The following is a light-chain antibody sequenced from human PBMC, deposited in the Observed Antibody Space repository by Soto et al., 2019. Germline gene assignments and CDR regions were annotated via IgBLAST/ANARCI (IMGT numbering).Light chain of an antibody. CDR1: QSVTSSY. Sequence: EIVLTQSPGTLSLSPGERATLSCRASQSVTSSYLAWYQQKPGQAPTLLIYGASSRATGIPDRFSGSGSGTDFTLTISRLEPEDFAVYYCQHYNRSPPRTFGQGTKVEIK. J-gene: IGKJ1*01. V-gene: IGKV3-20*01. CDR3: QHYNRSPPRT. CDR2: GAS.